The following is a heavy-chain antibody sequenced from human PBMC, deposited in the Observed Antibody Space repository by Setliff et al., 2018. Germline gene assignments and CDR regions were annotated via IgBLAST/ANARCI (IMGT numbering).Heavy chain of an antibody. J-gene: IGHJ4*02. Sequence: GASVKVSCKASGGTFSSYAISWVRQAPGQGLEWMGGIIPIFGTANYAQKFQGRVTITTDESTSTAYMELSSLTSEDTALYYCAIVRPFEKWGQGTLVTVSS. CDR2: IIPIFGTA. CDR1: GGTFSSYA. V-gene: IGHV1-69*05. D-gene: IGHD4-17*01. CDR3: AIVRPFEK.